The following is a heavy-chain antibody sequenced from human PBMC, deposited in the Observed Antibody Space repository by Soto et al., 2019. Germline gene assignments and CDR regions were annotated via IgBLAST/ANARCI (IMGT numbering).Heavy chain of an antibody. J-gene: IGHJ5*02. CDR1: GGTFSSYA. V-gene: IGHV1-69*12. D-gene: IGHD3-22*01. Sequence: QVQLVQSGAEVKKPGSSVKVSCKASGGTFSSYAISWVRQAPGQGLEWMGEIIPIFGTANSAQKFQGRVTITADESTSPAYMERSSLRSEDTAVYYCARDRGPSSGYYPYWFDPWGQGTLVTVSS. CDR2: IIPIFGTA. CDR3: ARDRGPSSGYYPYWFDP.